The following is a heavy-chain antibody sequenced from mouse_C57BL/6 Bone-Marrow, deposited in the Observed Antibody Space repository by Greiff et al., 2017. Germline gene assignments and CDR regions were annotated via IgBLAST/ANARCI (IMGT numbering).Heavy chain of an antibody. J-gene: IGHJ4*01. CDR1: GYSITSGYD. CDR3: ARADGSSHYAMDY. V-gene: IGHV3-1*01. Sequence: EVQRVESGPGLVKPSQSLSLTCTVSGYSITSGYDWPWIRHFPGNKLEWMGYISYSGSTNYNPSLKSRISFTHDTSKNQVFLKLNSVTTEDTATYYCARADGSSHYAMDYWGQGTAVTVSS. CDR2: ISYSGST. D-gene: IGHD1-1*01.